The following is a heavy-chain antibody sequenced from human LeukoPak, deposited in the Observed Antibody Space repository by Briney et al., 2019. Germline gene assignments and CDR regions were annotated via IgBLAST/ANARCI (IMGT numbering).Heavy chain of an antibody. Sequence: GGSLRLSCAASGFTFSSYGMSWVRQAPGKGLEWVSAISGSGGSTYYADSVKGRFTISRDNSKNTLYLQMNSLRAEDTAVYYCAKYVETYSGYDYVDYFDYWGQGTLVTVSS. CDR1: GFTFSSYG. D-gene: IGHD5-12*01. CDR2: ISGSGGST. V-gene: IGHV3-23*01. J-gene: IGHJ4*02. CDR3: AKYVETYSGYDYVDYFDY.